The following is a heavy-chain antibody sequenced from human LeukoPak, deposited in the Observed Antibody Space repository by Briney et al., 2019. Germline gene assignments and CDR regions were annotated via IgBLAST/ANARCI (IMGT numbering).Heavy chain of an antibody. Sequence: GGSLRLSCAASGFTFSTYAMSWVRQAPGKGLEWVSVISGSGGSTFYADSVKGRFTISRDNSKNTLYLQMNSLRAEDPAVYYCAKDHAPGQTNYSYYDIDVWGQGTTVTVSS. V-gene: IGHV3-23*01. CDR2: ISGSGGST. J-gene: IGHJ6*02. CDR3: AKDHAPGQTNYSYYDIDV. CDR1: GFTFSTYA.